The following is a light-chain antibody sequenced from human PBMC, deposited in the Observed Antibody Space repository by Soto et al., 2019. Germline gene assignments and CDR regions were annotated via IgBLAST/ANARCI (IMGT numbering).Light chain of an antibody. V-gene: IGLV2-8*01. J-gene: IGLJ7*01. CDR2: EVS. CDR3: SSYAGSGIFVV. CDR1: SSDVGGYNY. Sequence: QSALTQPPSASGSPGQSVTISCTGTSSDVGGYNYVSWYQQHPGKAPKLMIYEVSKRPSGVPDRFSGSKSGNTASLPVSGLQAEDEADYYCSSYAGSGIFVVFGGGTPLHVL.